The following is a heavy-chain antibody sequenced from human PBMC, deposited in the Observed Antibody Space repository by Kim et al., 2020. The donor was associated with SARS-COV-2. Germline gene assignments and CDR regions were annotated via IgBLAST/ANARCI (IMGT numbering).Heavy chain of an antibody. V-gene: IGHV3-74*01. CDR3: ARAYRVGSSLVAIAY. J-gene: IGHJ4*01. CDR2: IDSYGSSA. Sequence: GGSLRLSCAASGFTFSSYWMYWVRQAPGKGLVWVSRIDSYGSSATYADSVKGRFTISRDNAKNTLHLHMNSLRAEDTAVYYCARAYRVGSSLVAIAYWG. CDR1: GFTFSSYW. D-gene: IGHD6-13*01.